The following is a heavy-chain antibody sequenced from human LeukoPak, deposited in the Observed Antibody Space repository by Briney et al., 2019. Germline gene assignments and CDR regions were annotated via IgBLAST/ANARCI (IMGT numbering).Heavy chain of an antibody. V-gene: IGHV3-33*01. CDR2: IWYDGNNK. J-gene: IGHJ3*02. CDR3: ARDQGNSRAFDI. CDR1: GFTFSSFG. D-gene: IGHD5-24*01. Sequence: GGSLRLSCAASGFTFSSFGMHWVRQAPGKGLEWVAVIWYDGNNKYYADSVKGRFTISRDNSKNTLYFQMNSLRAEDTAVYYCARDQGNSRAFDIWGQGTMVTVSS.